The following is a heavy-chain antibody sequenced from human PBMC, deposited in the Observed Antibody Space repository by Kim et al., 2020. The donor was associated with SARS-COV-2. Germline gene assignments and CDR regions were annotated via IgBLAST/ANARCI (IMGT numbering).Heavy chain of an antibody. V-gene: IGHV1-24*01. J-gene: IGHJ4*02. D-gene: IGHD6-13*01. CDR3: ATVAAAADPFDY. CDR1: GYTLTELS. Sequence: ASVKVSCKVSGYTLTELSMHWVRQAPGKGLEWMGGFDPEDGETIYAQKFQGRVTMTEDTSTETAYMELSSLRSEDTAVYYCATVAAAADPFDYWGQGTLVTVSS. CDR2: FDPEDGET.